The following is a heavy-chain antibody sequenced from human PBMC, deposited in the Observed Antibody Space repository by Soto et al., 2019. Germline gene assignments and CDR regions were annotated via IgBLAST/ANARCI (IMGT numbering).Heavy chain of an antibody. Sequence: VGSLRLSCAASGCTFIDYDVSWIRQAPRKGLEWVSYISSSGSTIYYADSVKGRFTISRDNAKNSLYLQMNSLRAEDTAVYYCARDGYYDSSSRPHGMDVWGQGTTVTVSS. V-gene: IGHV3-11*01. CDR1: GCTFIDYD. CDR3: ARDGYYDSSSRPHGMDV. J-gene: IGHJ6*02. D-gene: IGHD3-22*01. CDR2: ISSSGSTI.